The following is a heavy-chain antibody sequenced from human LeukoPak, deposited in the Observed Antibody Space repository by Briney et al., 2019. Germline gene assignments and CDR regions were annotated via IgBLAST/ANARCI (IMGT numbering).Heavy chain of an antibody. V-gene: IGHV6-1*01. CDR3: AGRQYSGYEGYFDY. D-gene: IGHD5-12*01. Sequence: SQTLSLTCAISGDSVSSNSASWNWFRQSPSRGLEWLGSAYFSSMWSKDYAESVKSRISISPDTSKNQVSLQLASVTPEDTAVYYCAGRQYSGYEGYFDYWGQGTLVTVSS. J-gene: IGHJ4*02. CDR2: AYFSSMWSK. CDR1: GDSVSSNSAS.